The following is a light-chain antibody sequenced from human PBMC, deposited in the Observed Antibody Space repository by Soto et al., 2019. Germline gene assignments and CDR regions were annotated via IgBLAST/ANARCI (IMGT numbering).Light chain of an antibody. CDR1: QSVSSRY. Sequence: IVLTQSPGNLSLSPGDIATLSCRASQSVSSRYLAWYQQKPGQAPKILIYRASRRSTGIPDRFSGSGSGTEFSLTISRLEPEDYAVYYCQQYGSTPPLTFGQGTRLEIK. CDR2: RAS. J-gene: IGKJ5*01. V-gene: IGKV3-20*01. CDR3: QQYGSTPPLT.